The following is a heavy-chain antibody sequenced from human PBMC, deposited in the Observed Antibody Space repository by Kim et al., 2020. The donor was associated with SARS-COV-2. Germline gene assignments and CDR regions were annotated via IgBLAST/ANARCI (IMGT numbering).Heavy chain of an antibody. Sequence: EKYYMDYVIGRFSIARDNAKNSLYLQMSSLRAEDTALYYCARDLVTGYDYWGQGTLVTVSS. D-gene: IGHD2-21*02. V-gene: IGHV3-7*03. CDR3: ARDLVTGYDY. CDR2: EK. J-gene: IGHJ4*02.